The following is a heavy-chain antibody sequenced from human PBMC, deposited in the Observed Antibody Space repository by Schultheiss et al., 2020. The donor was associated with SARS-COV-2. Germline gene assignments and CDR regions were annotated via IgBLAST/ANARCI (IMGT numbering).Heavy chain of an antibody. V-gene: IGHV3-30*03. CDR3: ARAGGDAGSSEFDP. CDR1: GFTFSSYG. J-gene: IGHJ5*02. CDR2: ISYDGSNK. Sequence: GGSLRLSCAASGFTFSSYGMHWVRQAPGKGLEWVAVISYDGSNKYYADSVKGRFTISRDNSKNTLYLQMNSLRAEDTAVYYFARAGGDAGSSEFDPGGQGPLVTVSS. D-gene: IGHD6-6*01.